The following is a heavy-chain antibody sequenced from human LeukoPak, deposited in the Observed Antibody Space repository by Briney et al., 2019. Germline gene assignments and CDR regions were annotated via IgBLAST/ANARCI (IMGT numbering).Heavy chain of an antibody. J-gene: IGHJ3*02. V-gene: IGHV3-53*01. CDR3: ARDCTTFLNEYSSSWYGDAFDI. CDR2: IYSGGST. CDR1: GFTVSSNY. Sequence: GGSLRLSCAASGFTVSSNYMCWVRQAPGKGLEWVSVIYSGGSTYYADSVKGRFTISRDNSKNTLYLQMNSLRAEDTAVYYCARDCTTFLNEYSSSWYGDAFDIWGQGTMVTVSS. D-gene: IGHD6-13*01.